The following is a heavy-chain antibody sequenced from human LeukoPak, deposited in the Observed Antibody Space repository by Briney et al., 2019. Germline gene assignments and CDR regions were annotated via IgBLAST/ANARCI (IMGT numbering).Heavy chain of an antibody. Sequence: SQTLYLTCAVSGGSISSGGSSWSWIRQPPGKGLEWIGYIYHSGSTYYDPSLKSRVTISVDRSKNQFSLRLSSVTAADTAVYYCASSAEYSGYDLYYGLDVWGQGTTVTVSS. D-gene: IGHD5-12*01. J-gene: IGHJ6*02. V-gene: IGHV4-30-2*01. CDR1: GGSISSGGSS. CDR2: IYHSGST. CDR3: ASSAEYSGYDLYYGLDV.